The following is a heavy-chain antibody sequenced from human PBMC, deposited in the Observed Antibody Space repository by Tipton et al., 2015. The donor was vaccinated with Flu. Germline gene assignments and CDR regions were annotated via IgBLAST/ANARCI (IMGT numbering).Heavy chain of an antibody. Sequence: TLSLTCSVSGDSIRSDYFWGWIRQPPGKGLEWIGNVHHAGSTYYNPSLKSRVTMSMDASKNHFSLKLNSVTAADTAVYFCVRRDYSNYVSEPKNWFDPWGQGTLVTVSS. CDR3: VRRDYSNYVSEPKNWFDP. D-gene: IGHD4-11*01. V-gene: IGHV4-38-2*01. CDR1: GDSIRSDYF. CDR2: VHHAGST. J-gene: IGHJ5*02.